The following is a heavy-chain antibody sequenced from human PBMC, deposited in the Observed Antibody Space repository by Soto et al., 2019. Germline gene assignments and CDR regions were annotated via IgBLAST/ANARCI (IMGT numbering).Heavy chain of an antibody. CDR3: ARDSRFDFDL. J-gene: IGHJ3*01. CDR2: ISSSSSYI. D-gene: IGHD3-16*01. V-gene: IGHV3-21*01. CDR1: GFTFSSYS. Sequence: PGGSLRLSCAASGFTFSSYSMNWVRQAPGKGLEWVSSISSSSSYIYYADSVKGRFTISRDNDKNSLYLQMNSLRAEDTAVYYCARDSRFDFDLWGQGTTATVSS.